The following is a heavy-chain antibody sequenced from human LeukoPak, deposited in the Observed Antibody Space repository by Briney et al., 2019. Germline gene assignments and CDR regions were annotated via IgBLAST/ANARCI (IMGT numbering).Heavy chain of an antibody. Sequence: ASVKVSCKASGYTFTSYAMHWVRQAPGQRLEWMGWINAGNGNTKYSQKFQGRVTITRDTSASTAYMELSSLRSEDTAVYYCARDQMPAYSSSWYAGVDYWGQGTLVTVSS. CDR3: ARDQMPAYSSSWYAGVDY. J-gene: IGHJ4*02. CDR1: GYTFTSYA. D-gene: IGHD6-13*01. V-gene: IGHV1-3*01. CDR2: INAGNGNT.